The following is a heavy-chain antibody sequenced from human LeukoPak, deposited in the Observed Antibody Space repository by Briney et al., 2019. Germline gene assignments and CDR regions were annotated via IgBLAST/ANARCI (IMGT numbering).Heavy chain of an antibody. CDR1: GFTSSSYA. J-gene: IGHJ4*02. V-gene: IGHV3-30-3*01. CDR3: ARSQTPIQL. Sequence: GGSLRLSCAGSGFTSSSYAMHWVRQAPGKGLEWVAVISYDGSNKYCADSVKGRFTISRDNSKNTLYLQMNSLRAEDTAVYYCARSQTPIQLWGQGTLVTVSS. D-gene: IGHD5-18*01. CDR2: ISYDGSNK.